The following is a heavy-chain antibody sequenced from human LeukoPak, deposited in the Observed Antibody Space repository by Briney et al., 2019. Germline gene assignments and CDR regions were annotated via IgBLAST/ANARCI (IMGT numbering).Heavy chain of an antibody. D-gene: IGHD3-10*01. CDR1: GYTFTSYA. J-gene: IGHJ5*02. V-gene: IGHV1-69*06. CDR3: ASGYYYGSGFPNWFDP. Sequence: ASVKVSCKASGYTFTSYAISWVRQAPGQGLEWMGGIIPIFGTANYAQKFQGRVTITADKSTSTAYMELSSLRSEDTAVYYCASGYYYGSGFPNWFDPWGQGTLVTVSS. CDR2: IIPIFGTA.